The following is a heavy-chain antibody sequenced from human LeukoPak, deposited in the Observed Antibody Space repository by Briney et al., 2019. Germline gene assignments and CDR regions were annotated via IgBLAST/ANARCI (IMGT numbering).Heavy chain of an antibody. Sequence: GEPLKISCKGSGYSFTSYWIGWVRQMPGKGLEWMGIIYPGDSDTRYSPSFQGQVTISADKSISTAYLQWSSLKASDTAMYYCARGRSNPYYYYYYMDVWGKGTTVTVSS. J-gene: IGHJ6*03. CDR2: IYPGDSDT. CDR1: GYSFTSYW. CDR3: ARGRSNPYYYYYYMDV. D-gene: IGHD4-11*01. V-gene: IGHV5-51*01.